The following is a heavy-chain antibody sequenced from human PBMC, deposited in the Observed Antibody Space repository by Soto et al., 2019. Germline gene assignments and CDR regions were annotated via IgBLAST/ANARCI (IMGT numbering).Heavy chain of an antibody. CDR2: IIPIFGTV. CDR1: GGTFSNYP. V-gene: IGHV1-69*12. Sequence: QVQLVQSGAEVKKPGSSVTVSCKASGGTFSNYPISWVRQAPGQGLEWMGGIIPIFGTVNYAQKFQGRVTITAYESTTSAYMELRRLRSADTAVYDCARGNHRWRQLRYFDLWGRGTLGTGSS. J-gene: IGHJ2*01. CDR3: ARGNHRWRQLRYFDL. D-gene: IGHD5-12*01.